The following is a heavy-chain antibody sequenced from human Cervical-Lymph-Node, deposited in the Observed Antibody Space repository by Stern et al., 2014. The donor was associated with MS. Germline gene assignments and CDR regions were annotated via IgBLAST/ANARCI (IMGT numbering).Heavy chain of an antibody. Sequence: EVQLVESGGGVVRPGRSLRLSCAASGFTFEDYGMSWVRQAPGKGLECVAAINWNVGSTVYAGSVQGRFTISRDNAKNSLYLQMNSLRAEDTALYHCARAFCTGGVCYSFPFYGMDVWGQGTTVTVSS. CDR1: GFTFEDYG. J-gene: IGHJ6*02. D-gene: IGHD2-8*02. CDR2: INWNVGST. V-gene: IGHV3-20*01. CDR3: ARAFCTGGVCYSFPFYGMDV.